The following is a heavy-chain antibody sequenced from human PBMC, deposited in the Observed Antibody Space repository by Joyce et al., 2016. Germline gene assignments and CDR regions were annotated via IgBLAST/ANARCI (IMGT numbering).Heavy chain of an antibody. V-gene: IGHV3-15*01. Sequence: VQLVESGGGLVKPGGSLRLSCGVSGLTFRTTVMIWVRQAPGKGLEWICRIKSKNDGSTLDYIKTVKGRFTLSRDDSTNTVYLQMDSLKIEDTAMYYCTTDPRYWGRGTLVTVSS. CDR1: GLTFRTTV. J-gene: IGHJ4*02. CDR2: IKSKNDGSTL. CDR3: TTDPRY.